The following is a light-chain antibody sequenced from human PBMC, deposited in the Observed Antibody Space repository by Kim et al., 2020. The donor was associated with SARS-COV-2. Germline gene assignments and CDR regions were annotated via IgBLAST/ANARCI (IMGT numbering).Light chain of an antibody. CDR2: GAS. Sequence: SPEEPASLACRASQYHSSTCPAWYQQKPGQPPKLVIYGASNRATGIPDRCSGSGSGRDFTLTISRVESEDSAVYYCQQYSRSPLYIFGQGTKLEI. CDR1: QYHSSTC. CDR3: QQYSRSPLYI. J-gene: IGKJ2*01. V-gene: IGKV3-20*01.